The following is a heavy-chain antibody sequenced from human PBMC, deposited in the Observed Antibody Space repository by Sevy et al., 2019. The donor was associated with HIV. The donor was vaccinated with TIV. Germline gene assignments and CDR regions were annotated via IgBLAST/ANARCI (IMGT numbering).Heavy chain of an antibody. J-gene: IGHJ4*02. D-gene: IGHD1-26*01. V-gene: IGHV3-7*01. CDR1: GFTFSDYY. Sequence: GGSLRLSCAASGFTFSDYYMSWIRQAPGKGLEWVANINPDGSEKYHVESVKGRFTISRDNAKNSLYLQMHSLRVEDTAVYYCAKTYGGGSFDYWGQGTLVTVSS. CDR3: AKTYGGGSFDY. CDR2: INPDGSEK.